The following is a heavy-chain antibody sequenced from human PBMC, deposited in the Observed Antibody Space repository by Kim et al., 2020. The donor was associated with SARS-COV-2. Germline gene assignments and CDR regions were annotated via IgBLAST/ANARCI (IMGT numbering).Heavy chain of an antibody. D-gene: IGHD4-17*01. CDR3: ARELSIYGDYPAYYFDL. V-gene: IGHV4-31*03. CDR1: GGSISSGGYY. CDR2: IYYSGIT. Sequence: SETLSLTCTVSGGSISSGGYYWTWIRQHPGKGLEWIGYIYYSGITYYNSSLKSRVTISRDTSRNQFSLRLSPLTAADTAVYYCARELSIYGDYPAYYFDLWGRGTLVTVSS. J-gene: IGHJ2*01.